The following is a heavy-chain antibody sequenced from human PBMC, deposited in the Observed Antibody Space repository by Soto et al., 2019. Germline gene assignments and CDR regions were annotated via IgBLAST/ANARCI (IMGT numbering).Heavy chain of an antibody. J-gene: IGHJ4*02. CDR2: VGGTDGTT. Sequence: GSPHLSCPSSGITFRSNVLGWVGQATWNRLEWISAVGGTDGTTYYADSAKGRFTIYVDNSKNTLFLPLSDLRAEYTATYYCANRNDDSAWRYYFDSWGQGIRVTVSS. D-gene: IGHD1-26*01. CDR1: GITFRSNV. V-gene: IGHV3-23*01. CDR3: ANRNDDSAWRYYFDS.